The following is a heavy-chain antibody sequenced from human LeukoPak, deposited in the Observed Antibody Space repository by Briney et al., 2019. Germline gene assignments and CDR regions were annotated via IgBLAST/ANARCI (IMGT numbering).Heavy chain of an antibody. CDR3: ATDNYGMLDY. V-gene: IGHV1-2*02. Sequence: GASVKVSCKASGYTFTDYYIHWLRRAPGQGLEWMGWVDPRSGITKCTQKFQGRVTMTRDTSINTVYVDLSGLTFDDTAAYYCATDNYGMLDYWGQGTLVTVSS. CDR2: VDPRSGIT. CDR1: GYTFTDYY. D-gene: IGHD3-9*01. J-gene: IGHJ4*02.